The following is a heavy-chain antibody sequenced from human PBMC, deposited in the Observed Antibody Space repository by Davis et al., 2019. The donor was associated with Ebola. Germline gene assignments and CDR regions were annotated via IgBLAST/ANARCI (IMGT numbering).Heavy chain of an antibody. Sequence: PGGSLRLSCTASGFTFGDYAMSWVRQAPGKGLEWVSYISDTGNMVYYADSVKGRFTISRDNSKNTLYLQMNSLRAEDTAVYYCARSLLWFGELSVYYFDYWGQGTLVTVSS. CDR3: ARSLLWFGELSVYYFDY. D-gene: IGHD3-10*01. CDR1: GFTFGDYA. V-gene: IGHV3-48*01. CDR2: ISDTGNMV. J-gene: IGHJ4*02.